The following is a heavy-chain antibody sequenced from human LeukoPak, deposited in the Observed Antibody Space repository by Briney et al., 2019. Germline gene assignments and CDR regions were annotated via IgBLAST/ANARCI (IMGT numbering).Heavy chain of an antibody. V-gene: IGHV4-39*07. CDR3: ARIGDYYYYMDV. D-gene: IGHD3-10*01. CDR1: GYSISSNNYY. Sequence: SETLSLTCSVSGYSISSNNYYWAWIRRPPGKGLEWIGSIYYSGSTYYNPSLKSRVTISVDTPKNQFSLKLSSVTAADTAVYYCARIGDYYYYMDVWGKGTTVTVSS. CDR2: IYYSGST. J-gene: IGHJ6*03.